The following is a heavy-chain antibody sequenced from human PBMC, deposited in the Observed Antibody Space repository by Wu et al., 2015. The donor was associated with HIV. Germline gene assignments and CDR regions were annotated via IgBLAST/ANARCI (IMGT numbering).Heavy chain of an antibody. CDR1: GGTFSTYG. CDR2: IVPLFDAP. Sequence: QVQLVQSGAEVKKPGSSVRVSCKASGGTFSTYGVSWVRQAPGRGLEWMGRIVPLFDAPNYAQRFHDRLTITADGSTTTAYMDLSRLRSEDTAIYYCAREGEEKNSDRSGYYAYLQIWGQGSQITVSS. J-gene: IGHJ1*01. D-gene: IGHD3-22*01. V-gene: IGHV1-69*13. CDR3: AREGEEKNSDRSGYYAYLQI.